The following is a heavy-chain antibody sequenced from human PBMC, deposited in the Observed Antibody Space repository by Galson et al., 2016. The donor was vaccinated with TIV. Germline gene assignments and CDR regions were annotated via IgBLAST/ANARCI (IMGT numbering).Heavy chain of an antibody. CDR2: IIPLFSTA. D-gene: IGHD5-18*01. Sequence: SVKVSCKASGGSFSSYVISWVRQAPGQGLEWMGGIIPLFSTANYAQTFQGRVTITAAESTSTAYMELNSLRSEDTDISYCAKDRNTAMDTFYWYYGMDVWGQGTTVTVSS. CDR3: AKDRNTAMDTFYWYYGMDV. J-gene: IGHJ6*02. V-gene: IGHV1-69*13. CDR1: GGSFSSYV.